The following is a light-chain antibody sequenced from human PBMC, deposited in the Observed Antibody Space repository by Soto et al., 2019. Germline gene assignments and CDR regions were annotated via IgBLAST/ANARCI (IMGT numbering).Light chain of an antibody. CDR2: WAS. CDR3: QQYFNAPWT. V-gene: IGKV4-1*01. J-gene: IGKJ1*01. CDR1: QSVLYSSNNKNY. Sequence: DIVMTQSPDSLAVSLGERATINYKSSQSVLYSSNNKNYLAWYQQKPGQPPKLLIYWASFRESGVPDRFSGSGSGTDFTLTITSLQAEDVAVYYCQQYFNAPWTFGHGTKVEIK.